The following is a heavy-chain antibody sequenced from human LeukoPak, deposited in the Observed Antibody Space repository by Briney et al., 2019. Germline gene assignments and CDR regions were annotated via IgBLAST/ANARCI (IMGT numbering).Heavy chain of an antibody. Sequence: QPGGSLRLSCVVSGFTFRDYGMYWVRQAPGKGLEWVAFIRHDGINTFYADSVRGRFTISRDNSKSTLYLHMSGLNVGDTAMYYCANGVTTPEYWGQGALISVSS. J-gene: IGHJ4*02. CDR3: ANGVTTPEY. V-gene: IGHV3-30*02. D-gene: IGHD2-21*02. CDR1: GFTFRDYG. CDR2: IRHDGINT.